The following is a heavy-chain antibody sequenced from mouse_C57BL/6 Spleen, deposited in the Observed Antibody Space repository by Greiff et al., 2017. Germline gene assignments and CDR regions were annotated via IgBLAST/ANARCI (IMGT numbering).Heavy chain of an antibody. Sequence: QVQLKQPGAELVMPGASVKLSCKASGYTFTSYWMHWVKQRPGQGLEWIGEIDPSDSYTNYNQKFKGKSTLTVDKSSSTAYMQLSSLTSEDSAVYYCARLRGSYYFDYWGQGTPLTVSS. CDR2: IDPSDSYT. V-gene: IGHV1-69*01. CDR1: GYTFTSYW. J-gene: IGHJ2*01. CDR3: ARLRGSYYFDY.